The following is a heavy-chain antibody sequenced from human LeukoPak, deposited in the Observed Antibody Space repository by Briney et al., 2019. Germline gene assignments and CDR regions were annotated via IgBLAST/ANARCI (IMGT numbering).Heavy chain of an antibody. CDR3: ARGAGSDY. CDR2: INHGGGT. V-gene: IGHV4-34*01. Sequence: PSETLSLTCAVYGGSFSDYFWNWIRQTPGKGLEWIGEINHGGGTNYNPSLKSRATISVDTSKKQFSLNLTSVTAADTAVYYCARGAGSDYWGQGTLVTVSS. J-gene: IGHJ4*02. CDR1: GGSFSDYF.